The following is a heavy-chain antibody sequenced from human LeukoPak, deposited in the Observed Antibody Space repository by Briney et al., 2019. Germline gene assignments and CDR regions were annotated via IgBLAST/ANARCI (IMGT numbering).Heavy chain of an antibody. J-gene: IGHJ4*02. CDR2: IKQDGSEE. Sequence: GGSLRLSCVASGFTFTNYWMSWVRQVPGKGLEWVANIKQDGSEELYADSVRGRYTISRDNAKNSLYLQMNSLRAEDTAVYHCARGYSYGLAPFDYWGQGTLVSASS. CDR1: GFTFTNYW. D-gene: IGHD5-18*01. V-gene: IGHV3-7*01. CDR3: ARGYSYGLAPFDY.